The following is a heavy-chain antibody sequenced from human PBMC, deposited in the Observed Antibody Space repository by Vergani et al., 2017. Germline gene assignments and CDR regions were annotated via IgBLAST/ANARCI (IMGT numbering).Heavy chain of an antibody. V-gene: IGHV3-23*01. D-gene: IGHD2-2*01. J-gene: IGHJ6*02. CDR1: GFRVTTYY. CDR3: AKVVYCSSTSCYEGRGYYYGMGV. Sequence: EVQLLESGGGLVQPGGSLRVSCSASGFRVTTYYMSWVRQAPGKGLEWVSGISGSGGNTYYANSVKGRFTISRDNSKNTLYLQMNSLRADDTAVYYCAKVVYCSSTSCYEGRGYYYGMGVWGQGTTVTFSS. CDR2: ISGSGGNT.